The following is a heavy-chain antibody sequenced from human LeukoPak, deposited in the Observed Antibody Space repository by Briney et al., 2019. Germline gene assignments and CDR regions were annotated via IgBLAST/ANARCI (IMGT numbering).Heavy chain of an antibody. CDR2: INHRGST. CDR1: GGSFSDYY. V-gene: IGHV4-34*01. J-gene: IGHJ1*01. CDR3: ASGSSGYYFAYFQH. D-gene: IGHD3-22*01. Sequence: SETLSLTCAVYGGSFSDYYWSWIRQTPGKGLEWIGEINHRGSTNYNPSLKSRVTISVDTSKNQFSLKLSSVTAADTAVYYCASGSSGYYFAYFQHWGQGTLLTVSS.